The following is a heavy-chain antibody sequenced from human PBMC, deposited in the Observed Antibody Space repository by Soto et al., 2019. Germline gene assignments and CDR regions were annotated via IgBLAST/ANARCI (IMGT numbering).Heavy chain of an antibody. J-gene: IGHJ5*02. V-gene: IGHV4-31*03. D-gene: IGHD1-1*01. CDR3: ARSAGGTGTTSA. CDR2: IFHSGST. CDR1: GGSISSGGYY. Sequence: SETLSLTCTVSGGSISSGGYYWSWIRQHPGKGLEWIGYIFHSGSTYYNPSLKSRVTISVDTSKNQFSLRLSSVTAADTAVYYCARSAGGTGTTSAWGQGTLVTVSS.